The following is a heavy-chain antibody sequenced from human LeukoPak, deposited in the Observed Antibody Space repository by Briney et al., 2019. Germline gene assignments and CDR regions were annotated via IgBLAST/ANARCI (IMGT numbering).Heavy chain of an antibody. CDR3: AKMVHTEQWLVPFDY. CDR1: GFTFSNFA. V-gene: IGHV3-23*01. J-gene: IGHJ4*02. Sequence: GGSLRLSCAASGFTFSNFAMNWVRQAPGKGLEWVSTISGSGGSTYYADSVKGRFTISRDNSKNTLYLQMNSLRAEDTAVYYCAKMVHTEQWLVPFDYSGQGDLVTVSS. CDR2: ISGSGGST. D-gene: IGHD6-19*01.